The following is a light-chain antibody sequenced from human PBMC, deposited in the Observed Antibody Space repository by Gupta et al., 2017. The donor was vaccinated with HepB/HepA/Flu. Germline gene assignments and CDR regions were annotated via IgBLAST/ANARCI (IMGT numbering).Light chain of an antibody. CDR1: QSISSS. J-gene: IGKJ1*01. CDR2: DAT. Sequence: DIQMTQSPSSLSASVGDRVTITCRASQSISSSLNWYQQRPGKAPKLLIYDATTLKSGVPSSFSGSGSGTDFSLSIGRLQPEDFVTYYCQQNDRTPKTFGQGTKVEVK. CDR3: QQNDRTPKT. V-gene: IGKV1-39*01.